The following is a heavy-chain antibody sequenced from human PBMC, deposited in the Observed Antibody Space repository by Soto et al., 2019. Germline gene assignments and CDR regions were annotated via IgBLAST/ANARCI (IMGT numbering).Heavy chain of an antibody. Sequence: SETLSLTCTVSGGSISSSSYYWGWIRQPPGKGLEWIGSIYYSGSTYYNPSLKSRVTISVDTSKNQFSLKLSSVTAADTAVYYRARVDSSSWLYYFDYWGQGTLVTVSS. J-gene: IGHJ4*02. V-gene: IGHV4-39*01. CDR1: GGSISSSSYY. CDR2: IYYSGST. D-gene: IGHD6-13*01. CDR3: ARVDSSSWLYYFDY.